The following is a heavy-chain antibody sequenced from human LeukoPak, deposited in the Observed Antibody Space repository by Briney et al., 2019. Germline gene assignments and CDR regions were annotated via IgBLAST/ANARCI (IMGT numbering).Heavy chain of an antibody. CDR1: GGTFSSYA. V-gene: IGHV1-69*05. J-gene: IGHJ3*02. Sequence: SVKVSCKASGGTFSSYATSWVRQAPGQGLEWMGGIIPIFGTANYAQKFQGRVTITTDESTSTAYMELSSLRSEDTAVYYCARDSSGYYTSGAFDIWGQGTMVTVSS. CDR2: IIPIFGTA. D-gene: IGHD3-22*01. CDR3: ARDSSGYYTSGAFDI.